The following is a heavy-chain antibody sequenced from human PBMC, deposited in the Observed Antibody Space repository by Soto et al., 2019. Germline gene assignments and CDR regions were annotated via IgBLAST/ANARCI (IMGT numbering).Heavy chain of an antibody. Sequence: QVQLVQSGAEVKKPGSSVKVSCKASGGTFSSYAISWVRQAPGQGLEWMGGLIPIFGTANYAQKFQGRVTITADESTSTAYMELSSLRSEDTAVYYCARAQLTYYYDSSGYSEYFQHWGQGTLVTVSS. D-gene: IGHD3-22*01. CDR3: ARAQLTYYYDSSGYSEYFQH. V-gene: IGHV1-69*01. CDR1: GGTFSSYA. CDR2: LIPIFGTA. J-gene: IGHJ1*01.